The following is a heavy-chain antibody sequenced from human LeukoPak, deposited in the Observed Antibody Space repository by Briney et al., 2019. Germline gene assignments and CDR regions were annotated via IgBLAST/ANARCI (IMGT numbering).Heavy chain of an antibody. CDR3: ARGGYDISDYYYYYYYMDV. CDR2: IRYDGSNT. V-gene: IGHV3-30*02. CDR1: GFIFSTHG. D-gene: IGHD3-22*01. J-gene: IGHJ6*03. Sequence: GGSLRLSCTASGFIFSTHGMHWVRQAPGKGLEWVALIRYDGSNTYYADSVKGRFTISRDNSKNTVYLQMNDLSAEDTAVYYCARGGYDISDYYYYYYYMDVWGKGTTVTVSS.